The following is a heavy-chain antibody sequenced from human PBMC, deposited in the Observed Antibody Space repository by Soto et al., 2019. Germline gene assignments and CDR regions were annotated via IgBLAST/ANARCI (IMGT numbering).Heavy chain of an antibody. V-gene: IGHV5-51*01. CDR3: ARTAAAGKYYYGVDV. CDR2: IYPGDSDT. D-gene: IGHD6-13*01. CDR1: GYSFTSYW. Sequence: PGESLKISCKGSGYSFTSYWIGWVRQMPEKGLEWMGIIYPGDSDTRYSPSFQGQVNISADKSISTTYLQWSSLKASDTAMYYCARTAAAGKYYYGVDVWGQGTTVTVSS. J-gene: IGHJ6*02.